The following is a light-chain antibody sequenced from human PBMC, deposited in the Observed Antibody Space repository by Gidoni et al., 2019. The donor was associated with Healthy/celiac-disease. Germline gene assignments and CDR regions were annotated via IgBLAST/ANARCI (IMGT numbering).Light chain of an antibody. V-gene: IGLV2-14*01. CDR3: SSYTSSSTLV. Sequence: QSALTQPASVSGSPGQSITISCTGTGSDVGGYNYVSWYQQHPGKAPKLRIYEVSNRPSGVPDRFSGSKSGNTASLTISGLQAEDEADYYCSSYTSSSTLVFGGGTKLTVL. CDR1: GSDVGGYNY. CDR2: EVS. J-gene: IGLJ3*02.